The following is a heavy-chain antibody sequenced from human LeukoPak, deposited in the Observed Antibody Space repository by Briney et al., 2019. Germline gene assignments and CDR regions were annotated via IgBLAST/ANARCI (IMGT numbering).Heavy chain of an antibody. V-gene: IGHV4-61*02. CDR3: ARADYGGNYGY. D-gene: IGHD4/OR15-4a*01. CDR2: IYTSGST. Sequence: SETLSLTCTVSGGSISSGSYYWSWIRQPAGKGLEWIGRIYTSGSTNYNPSLKSRVTISVDTSKNQFSLKLSSVTAADTAVYYCARADYGGNYGYWGQGALVTISS. CDR1: GGSISSGSYY. J-gene: IGHJ4*02.